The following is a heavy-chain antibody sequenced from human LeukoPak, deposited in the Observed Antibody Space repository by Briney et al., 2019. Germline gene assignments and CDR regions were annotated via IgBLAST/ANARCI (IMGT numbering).Heavy chain of an antibody. CDR2: MNPNSGNT. Sequence: ASVKVSCKASGYTFTGYDIYWVRQAPGQGLEWMGWMNPNSGNTGAAQKFQGRVTMTRNTAITTAYFELNTHRPDDKAQYYYDRVVGNRYWFDYWGQGTLITVSS. V-gene: IGHV1-8*01. CDR3: DRVVGNRYWFDY. D-gene: IGHD3-16*02. J-gene: IGHJ4*02. CDR1: GYTFTGYD.